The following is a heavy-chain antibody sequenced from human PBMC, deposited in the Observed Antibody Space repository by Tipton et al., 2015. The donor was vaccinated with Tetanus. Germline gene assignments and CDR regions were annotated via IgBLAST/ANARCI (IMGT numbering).Heavy chain of an antibody. CDR3: AKDTGVTPHYGMDV. J-gene: IGHJ6*02. CDR2: ISWNSGSI. D-gene: IGHD2-21*02. V-gene: IGHV3-9*01. CDR1: GFTFDDYG. Sequence: SLRLSCAASGFTFDDYGMHWVRQVPGKGLEWVSGISWNSGSIGYADSVKGRFTISRDNAKNSLYLQMNSLRAEDTALYYCAKDTGVTPHYGMDVWGQGTTVTVSS.